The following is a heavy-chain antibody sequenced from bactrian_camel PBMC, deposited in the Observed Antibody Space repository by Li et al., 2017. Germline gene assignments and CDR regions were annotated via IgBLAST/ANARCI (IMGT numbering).Heavy chain of an antibody. CDR2: IYIGGSSI. Sequence: QLVESGGGSVQAGGSLRLSCAASGYTYSRGCMGWFRQAPGKEREGVAAIYIGGSSIIYVDSVKGRFTISVDRAKNTLYLHMNSLKPEDTAMYYCVAGGTRLRNGVRSCPLDIQYEFWGQGTQVTVS. V-gene: IGHV3S28*01. CDR1: GYTYSRGC. CDR3: VAGGTRLRNGVRSCPLDIQYEF. D-gene: IGHD5*01. J-gene: IGHJ4*01.